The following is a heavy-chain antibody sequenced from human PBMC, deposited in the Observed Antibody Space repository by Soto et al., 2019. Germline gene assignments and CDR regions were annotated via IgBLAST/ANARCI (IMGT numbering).Heavy chain of an antibody. CDR2: IYWDDDK. Sequence: QITLNESGPTQVKPRQTRTLTCTFSGFSLTTSGVGVGWIRQSPGKAPEWLALIYWDDDKRYSPSLKSRLTITKDTSKHQVVLTMVDVDPADTATYYCAHRVLRTVFGLVTTTAIYFDFWGQGTPVAVSS. J-gene: IGHJ4*02. V-gene: IGHV2-5*02. CDR1: GFSLTTSGVG. CDR3: AHRVLRTVFGLVTTTAIYFDF. D-gene: IGHD3-3*01.